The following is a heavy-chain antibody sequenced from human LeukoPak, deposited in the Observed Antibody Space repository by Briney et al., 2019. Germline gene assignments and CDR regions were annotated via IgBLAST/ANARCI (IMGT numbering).Heavy chain of an antibody. V-gene: IGHV6-1*01. Sequence: SQTLSLTCAISGDSVSSSNVGWYWVRQSPSRGLEWLGRTYYRSKWYNDYAVSVQSRVTINPDTSKNQFSLQLNSVTPEDTAVYFCARDFNWALDAWGQGSLVTVSS. CDR3: ARDFNWALDA. CDR2: TYYRSKWYN. D-gene: IGHD1-1*01. CDR1: GDSVSSSNVG. J-gene: IGHJ5*02.